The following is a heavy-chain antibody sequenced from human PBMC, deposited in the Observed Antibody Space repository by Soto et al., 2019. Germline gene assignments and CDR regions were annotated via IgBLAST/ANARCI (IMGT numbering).Heavy chain of an antibody. J-gene: IGHJ6*02. V-gene: IGHV1-2*02. Sequence: ASVKVSCKSSGYILSDYCIHWVRQAPAQGLEWLGWMKPDDGGPNYAQNFQGRVIMTRDTSTDTDYMELTRLTSDDTAVYFCVRDLRRQWRRLDPESYTGMDVWGQGTTVTVSS. CDR3: VRDLRRQWRRLDPESYTGMDV. CDR2: MKPDDGGP. CDR1: GYILSDYC. D-gene: IGHD5-12*01.